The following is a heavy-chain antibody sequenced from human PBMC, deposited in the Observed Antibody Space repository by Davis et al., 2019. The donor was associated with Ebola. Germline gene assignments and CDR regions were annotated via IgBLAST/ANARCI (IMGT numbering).Heavy chain of an antibody. V-gene: IGHV3-21*01. J-gene: IGHJ4*02. CDR1: GFTFSSYA. Sequence: GGSLRLSCAASGFTFSSYAMRWVRQAPGKGLEWVSSISSSSSYIYYADSVKGRFTISRDNAKNSLYLQMNSLRAEDTAVYYCARERAAAYFDYWGQGTLVTVSS. CDR3: ARERAAAYFDY. D-gene: IGHD6-13*01. CDR2: ISSSSSYI.